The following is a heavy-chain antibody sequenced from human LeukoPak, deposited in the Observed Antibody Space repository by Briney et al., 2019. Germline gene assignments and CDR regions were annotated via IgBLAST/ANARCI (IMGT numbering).Heavy chain of an antibody. V-gene: IGHV3-23*01. J-gene: IGHJ4*02. CDR3: AKDRRITGEHDY. D-gene: IGHD1-20*01. CDR1: GFTFSSYA. Sequence: PGGSLRLSCAASGFTFSSYAMSWVRQAPGRGLEWVSAISGSGGSTYYADSVKGRFTISRDNSKNTLYLQMNSLRAEDTAVYYCAKDRRITGEHDYWGQGTLVTVSS. CDR2: ISGSGGST.